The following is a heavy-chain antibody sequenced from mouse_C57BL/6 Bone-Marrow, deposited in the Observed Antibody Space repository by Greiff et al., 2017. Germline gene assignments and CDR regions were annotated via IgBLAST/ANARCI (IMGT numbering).Heavy chain of an antibody. CDR2: ISSGGDYI. Sequence: EVMLVESGEGLVKPGGSLKLSCAASGFTFSSYAMSWVRQTPEKRLEWVAYISSGGDYIYYADTVKGRFTISRDNARNTLYLQMSSLKSEDTAMYYCTRESYESNNDLAWFAYWGQGTLVTVSA. J-gene: IGHJ3*01. CDR1: GFTFSSYA. CDR3: TRESYESNNDLAWFAY. D-gene: IGHD2-5*01. V-gene: IGHV5-9-1*02.